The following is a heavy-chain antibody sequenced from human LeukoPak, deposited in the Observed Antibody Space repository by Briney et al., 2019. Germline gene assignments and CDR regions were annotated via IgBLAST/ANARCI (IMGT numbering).Heavy chain of an antibody. CDR1: GYTFTSNY. CDR2: ISPSGGST. CDR3: ARDNSVRDEAWWFNP. D-gene: IGHD5-24*01. Sequence: ASVKVSCKAFGYTFTSNYMHWVRQAPGQGPEWMGVISPSGGSTTYAQKFQGRLTLTRDMSASTDYLELSSLRSGDTAVYYCARDNSVRDEAWWFNPWGQGTLVTVSS. J-gene: IGHJ5*02. V-gene: IGHV1-46*01.